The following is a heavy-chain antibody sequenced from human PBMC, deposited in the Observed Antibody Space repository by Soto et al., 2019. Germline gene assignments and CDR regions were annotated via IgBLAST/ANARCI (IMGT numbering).Heavy chain of an antibody. V-gene: IGHV1-3*01. D-gene: IGHD3-10*01. Sequence: QVPLVQSGAEVKKPGASVKVSCKASGYTFTSYAMHWVRQAPGQRLEWMGWINAGNGNTKYSQQFQGSVTITRDTSESTGYMGLSSLISEDKAVYYCARGFGELLSVRTVLGRYMDVWGNGTTVTVSS. CDR2: INAGNGNT. J-gene: IGHJ6*03. CDR1: GYTFTSYA. CDR3: ARGFGELLSVRTVLGRYMDV.